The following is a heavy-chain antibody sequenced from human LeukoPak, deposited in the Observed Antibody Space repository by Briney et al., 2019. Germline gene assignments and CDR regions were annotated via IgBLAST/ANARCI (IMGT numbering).Heavy chain of an antibody. D-gene: IGHD3-9*01. CDR1: GFTVSSNY. V-gene: IGHV3-53*01. CDR2: IYGDGSR. J-gene: IGHJ4*02. Sequence: PGGSLRLSCAASGFTVSSNYMSWVRQAPGKGLEWVSNIYGDGSRYYADSVKGRFTISRDNSKNTSYLQMNTLRAGDTAVYYCAKGGSYDILTGYYPSYWGQGTLVTVSS. CDR3: AKGGSYDILTGYYPSY.